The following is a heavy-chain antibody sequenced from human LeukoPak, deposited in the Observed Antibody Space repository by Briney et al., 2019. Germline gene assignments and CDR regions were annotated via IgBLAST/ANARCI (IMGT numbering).Heavy chain of an antibody. Sequence: GASVKVSCKASGYTFTGYFIHWVRQAPGQGLEWMGWINPNSGDTNYAQKFQGRVTMTRDTSISTAYMELSSLRSDDTAMFYCARDERYDSSGYPFDYWGQGTLVTVSS. J-gene: IGHJ4*02. CDR1: GYTFTGYF. CDR3: ARDERYDSSGYPFDY. V-gene: IGHV1-2*02. D-gene: IGHD3-22*01. CDR2: INPNSGDT.